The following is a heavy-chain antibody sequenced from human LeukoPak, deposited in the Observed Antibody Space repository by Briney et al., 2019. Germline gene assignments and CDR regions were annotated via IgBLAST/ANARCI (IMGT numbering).Heavy chain of an antibody. Sequence: GESLKISCKGSGYSFISYWIGWVRQMPGKGLEWMGSIYPGDSDTRYSPSFQGQVTISADKSISTAYLQWSSLKASDTAMYYCARRDGYCSSTSCYADYYYGMDVWGQGTTVTVSS. CDR1: GYSFISYW. J-gene: IGHJ6*02. CDR2: IYPGDSDT. D-gene: IGHD2-2*01. V-gene: IGHV5-51*01. CDR3: ARRDGYCSSTSCYADYYYGMDV.